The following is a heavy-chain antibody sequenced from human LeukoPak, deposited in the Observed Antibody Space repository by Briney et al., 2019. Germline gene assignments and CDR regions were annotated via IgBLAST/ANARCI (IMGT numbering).Heavy chain of an antibody. D-gene: IGHD1-14*01. CDR3: ARGIRTLPLGTFDP. CDR2: INPNSGGT. Sequence: ASVKVSCKASGYTFTGYYMHWVRQAPGQGLEWMGWINPNSGGTNYAQRFQGRVTMTRDTSISTAYMELSRLRSDDTAVYYCARGIRTLPLGTFDPWGQGTLVTVSS. J-gene: IGHJ5*02. V-gene: IGHV1-2*02. CDR1: GYTFTGYY.